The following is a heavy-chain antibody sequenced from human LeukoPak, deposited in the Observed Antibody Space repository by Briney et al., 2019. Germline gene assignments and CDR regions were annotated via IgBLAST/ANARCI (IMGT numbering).Heavy chain of an antibody. Sequence: ASVKVSCKASGYTFTSYYMHWVRQAPGQGLEWMGIINPSGGSTSYAQKFQGRVTMTRDTSTSTVYMELSSLRSEDTAVYYCAAGAVVTAIPTYYYYYGVDVWGQGTTVTVSS. V-gene: IGHV1-46*01. CDR2: INPSGGST. J-gene: IGHJ6*02. CDR3: AAGAVVTAIPTYYYYYGVDV. D-gene: IGHD2-21*02. CDR1: GYTFTSYY.